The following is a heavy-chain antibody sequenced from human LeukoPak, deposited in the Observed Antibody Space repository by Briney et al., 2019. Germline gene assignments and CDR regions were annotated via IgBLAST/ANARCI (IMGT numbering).Heavy chain of an antibody. CDR2: IYYSGST. V-gene: IGHV4-39*01. J-gene: IGHJ1*01. CDR1: GGSISSSSYY. CDR3: ARQAAPPGEYCQH. Sequence: SETLSLTCTVSGGSISSSSYYWGWIRQPPGKGLEWIGSIYYSGSTYYNPSLKSRVTISVDTSKNQFSLKLSSVTAADTAVYYCARQAAPPGEYCQHWGQGTLVTVSS. D-gene: IGHD1-14*01.